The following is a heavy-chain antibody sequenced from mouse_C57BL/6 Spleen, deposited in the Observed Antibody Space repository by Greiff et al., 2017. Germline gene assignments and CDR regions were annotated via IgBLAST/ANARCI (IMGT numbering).Heavy chain of an antibody. D-gene: IGHD2-1*01. V-gene: IGHV1-26*01. CDR2: INPNNGGT. J-gene: IGHJ1*03. Sequence: EVQLQQSGPELVKPGASVKISCKASGYTFTDYYMNWVKQSHGKSLEWIGDINPNNGGTSYNQKFKGKATLTVDKSSSTAYMELRSLTSEDSAVYYCARGQGNYGYFDVWGTGTTVTVSS. CDR1: GYTFTDYY. CDR3: ARGQGNYGYFDV.